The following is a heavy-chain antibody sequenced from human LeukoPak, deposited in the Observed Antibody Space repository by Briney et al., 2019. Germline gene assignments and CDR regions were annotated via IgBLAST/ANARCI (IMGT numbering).Heavy chain of an antibody. V-gene: IGHV3-30*02. Sequence: GGSLRLSCAASGFTFSSYAMSWVRQAPGKGLEWVAFIRFDETNKYYADSVKGRFTISRDNSKNTLYLQMNSLRAEDTAVYYCAKAPRHRGISMVRGVREDHYMDVWGKGTTVTISS. CDR1: GFTFSSYA. J-gene: IGHJ6*03. CDR2: IRFDETNK. D-gene: IGHD3-10*01. CDR3: AKAPRHRGISMVRGVREDHYMDV.